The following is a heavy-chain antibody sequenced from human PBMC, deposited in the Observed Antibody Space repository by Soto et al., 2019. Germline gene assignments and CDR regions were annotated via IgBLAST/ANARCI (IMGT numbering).Heavy chain of an antibody. V-gene: IGHV3-9*01. CDR1: GFTFDDYA. Sequence: GGSLRLSCAASGFTFDDYAMHWVRQAPGKGLEWVSGISWNSGSIGYADSVKGRFTISRDNAKNSLYLQMNSLRAEDTAFYYCAKDYGELPTLNYFDYWGQGTLVTVSS. J-gene: IGHJ4*02. CDR2: ISWNSGSI. CDR3: AKDYGELPTLNYFDY. D-gene: IGHD4-17*01.